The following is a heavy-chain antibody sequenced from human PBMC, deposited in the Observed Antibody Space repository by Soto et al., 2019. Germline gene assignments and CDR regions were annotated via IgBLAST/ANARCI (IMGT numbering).Heavy chain of an antibody. CDR2: ITGGSETI. J-gene: IGHJ4*02. CDR3: TTSNGHLDN. V-gene: IGHV3-48*01. D-gene: IGHD3-22*01. CDR1: GVNFSPYS. Sequence: TGGSLRLSCAASGVNFSPYSMNWVRQTPGKRLEWLSYITGGSETISYGDSVRGRFTISRANAKTSVYLQLTRLRPEDTAIYFCTTSNGHLDNWGRGTLVTVSS.